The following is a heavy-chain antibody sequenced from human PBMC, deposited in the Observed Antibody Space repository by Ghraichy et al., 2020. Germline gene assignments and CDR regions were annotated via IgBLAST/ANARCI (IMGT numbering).Heavy chain of an antibody. D-gene: IGHD6-13*01. Sequence: SETLSLTCAVYGGSLSGYYWSWVRQPPGKGLEWIGDNIGGESTNYNPSLRSRVTISVDMSKNQFSLKLSSVTAADTAVYYCTRGKGIAIWGQGTMVTVSS. V-gene: IGHV4-34*01. CDR3: TRGKGIAI. CDR1: GGSLSGYY. CDR2: NIGGEST. J-gene: IGHJ3*02.